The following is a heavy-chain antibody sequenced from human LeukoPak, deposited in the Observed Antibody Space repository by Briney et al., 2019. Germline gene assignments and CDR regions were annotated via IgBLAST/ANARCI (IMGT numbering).Heavy chain of an antibody. Sequence: PGGSLRLSCAASGFTFSSYGMHWVRQAPGKGLEWVAFIRYDGSNKYYADSVKGRFTISRDNSKNTLYLQMNSLRAEDTAVYYCAKLRTGAAGTSLFDYWGQGTLVTVSS. V-gene: IGHV3-30*02. D-gene: IGHD6-13*01. CDR3: AKLRTGAAGTSLFDY. CDR1: GFTFSSYG. J-gene: IGHJ4*02. CDR2: IRYDGSNK.